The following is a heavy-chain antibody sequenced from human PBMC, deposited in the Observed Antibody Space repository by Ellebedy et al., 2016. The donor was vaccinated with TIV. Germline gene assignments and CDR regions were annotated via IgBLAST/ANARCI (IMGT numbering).Heavy chain of an antibody. CDR2: SKNKGNNYAT. J-gene: IGHJ4*02. Sequence: GGSLSLSXATSGFTFSDEHMDWVRQAPGKGLEWVGRSKNKGNNYATQYAASVKGRFTISRDDSTNSLYLQMNSLRTEDTAIYYCTKTFYFYWGQGTLVIVSS. CDR3: TKTFYFY. V-gene: IGHV3-72*01. D-gene: IGHD2/OR15-2a*01. CDR1: GFTFSDEH.